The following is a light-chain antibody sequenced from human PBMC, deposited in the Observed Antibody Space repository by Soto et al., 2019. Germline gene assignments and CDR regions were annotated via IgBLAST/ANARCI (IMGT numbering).Light chain of an antibody. CDR2: KGS. Sequence: QSVLAQPASVSGSPGQSITISCTGTSSDVGAYNSVSWYQQHPRKAPQVIIYKGSQRPSGVSNRFSGSTSGNAASLTISGLQADDEADYFCCSSAPESTYVFGTGTKLTVL. CDR3: CSSAPESTYV. J-gene: IGLJ1*01. CDR1: SSDVGAYNS. V-gene: IGLV2-23*01.